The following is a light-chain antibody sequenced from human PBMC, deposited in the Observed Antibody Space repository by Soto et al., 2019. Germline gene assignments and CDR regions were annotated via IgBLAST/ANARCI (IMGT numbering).Light chain of an antibody. V-gene: IGLV2-14*03. CDR2: DVS. J-gene: IGLJ1*01. CDR3: SSYTTSNTRQIV. Sequence: ALTQPASVSGSPGQSITISCTGTSSDVCGYNYVSWYQHHPGKAPKLMIYDVSNRPSGVSNRFSGSKSGNTASLTISGLQPEDEADYYCSSYTTSNTRQIVLGTGTKVTVL. CDR1: SSDVCGYNY.